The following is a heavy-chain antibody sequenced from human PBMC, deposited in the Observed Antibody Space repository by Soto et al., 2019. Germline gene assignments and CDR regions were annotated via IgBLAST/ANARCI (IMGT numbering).Heavy chain of an antibody. V-gene: IGHV3-30*18. J-gene: IGHJ6*02. CDR2: ITYDGSNK. CDR1: GFTFSSYG. D-gene: IGHD6-19*01. CDR3: AKDRRRAGTVYYYGMDV. Sequence: QVQLVESGGGVVQPGRSLRLSCAASGFTFSSYGRHWVRQAPGKGLEWVAVITYDGSNKYYADSVKGRFTISRDNSKNTLYLQLNSLRAEDTAVYYGAKDRRRAGTVYYYGMDVWGQGTTVTVSS.